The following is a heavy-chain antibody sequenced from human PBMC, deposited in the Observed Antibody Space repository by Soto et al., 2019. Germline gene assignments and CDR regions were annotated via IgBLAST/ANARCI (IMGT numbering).Heavy chain of an antibody. CDR3: AKDFMTPVYYYGMDV. Sequence: PGGSLRLSCAASGFTFSSYGMHWVRQAPGKGLEWVAVISYDGSNKYYADSVKGRFTISRDNSKNTLYLQMNSLRAEDTAVYYCAKDFMTPVYYYGMDVWGQRATVTVSS. CDR2: ISYDGSNK. CDR1: GFTFSSYG. V-gene: IGHV3-30*18. J-gene: IGHJ6*02.